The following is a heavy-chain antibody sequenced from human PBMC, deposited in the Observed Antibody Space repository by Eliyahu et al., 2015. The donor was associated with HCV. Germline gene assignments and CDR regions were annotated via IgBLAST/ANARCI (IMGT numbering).Heavy chain of an antibody. V-gene: IGHV4-39*01. Sequence: SRVTISVDTSKNQFSLKLSSVTAADTAVYYCARRIGSSSRGYWYFDLWGRGTLVTVSS. J-gene: IGHJ2*01. CDR3: ARRIGSSSRGYWYFDL. D-gene: IGHD6-6*01.